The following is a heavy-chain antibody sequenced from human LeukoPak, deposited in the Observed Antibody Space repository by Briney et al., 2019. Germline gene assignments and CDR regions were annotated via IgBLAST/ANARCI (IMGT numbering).Heavy chain of an antibody. CDR2: ISYDGSNK. CDR1: GFTFSSYG. V-gene: IGHV3-30*18. Sequence: GGSLRLSCAASGFTFSSYGMHWVRQAPGKGLEWVAVISYDGSNKYYADSVKGRFTISRDNSKNTLYLQMNSLRAEDTAVYYCAKRGEDCSGGNCYVSHYFDYWGQGTLVTVSS. J-gene: IGHJ4*02. D-gene: IGHD2-15*01. CDR3: AKRGEDCSGGNCYVSHYFDY.